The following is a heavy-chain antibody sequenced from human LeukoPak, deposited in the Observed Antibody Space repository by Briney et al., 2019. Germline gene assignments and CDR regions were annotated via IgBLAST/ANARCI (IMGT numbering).Heavy chain of an antibody. Sequence: GGSLRLSCAASGITFSSYAMSWVRQAPGKGLEWVSGISGNGGGTYYADSVKGRFTISRDNPKNTLYLQMNSLRAEDTAVYYCAKSFGYSRSWFDYWGQGTLVTVSS. CDR3: AKSFGYSRSWFDY. V-gene: IGHV3-23*01. CDR1: GITFSSYA. J-gene: IGHJ4*02. CDR2: ISGNGGGT. D-gene: IGHD6-13*01.